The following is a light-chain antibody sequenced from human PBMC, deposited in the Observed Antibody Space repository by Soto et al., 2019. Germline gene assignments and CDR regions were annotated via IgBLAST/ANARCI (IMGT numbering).Light chain of an antibody. CDR1: SSDVGRYNS. CDR2: DVF. Sequence: QSVLTQPPSASGSPGQSVTISCTGTSSDVGRYNSVSWYQQHPGKAPKLIVYDVFRRPSGVPDRFSGAKSGNTASLTVSGLQPEDEADYYCSSYAGSNNLVFGGGTKLTVL. CDR3: SSYAGSNNLV. V-gene: IGLV2-8*01. J-gene: IGLJ3*02.